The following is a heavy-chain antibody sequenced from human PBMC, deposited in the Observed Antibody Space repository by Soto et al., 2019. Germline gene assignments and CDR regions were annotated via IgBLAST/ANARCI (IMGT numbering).Heavy chain of an antibody. Sequence: EVQLVESGGGLVQPGGSLRLSCAASGFTFSNYWMHWVRQAPGKGLVWVSRIHSDGSSTFYADSVKGRFTISRGNAKKMVYLQMNSLRAEDTAVYYCARDNWNTVWGQGTMVTVSS. V-gene: IGHV3-74*01. CDR2: IHSDGSST. D-gene: IGHD1-20*01. CDR3: ARDNWNTV. J-gene: IGHJ3*01. CDR1: GFTFSNYW.